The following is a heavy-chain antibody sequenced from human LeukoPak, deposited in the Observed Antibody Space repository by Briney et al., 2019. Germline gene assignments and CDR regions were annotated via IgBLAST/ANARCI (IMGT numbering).Heavy chain of an antibody. CDR3: ARHVVPAAQSSYMDV. CDR2: IYHSGST. D-gene: IGHD2-2*01. J-gene: IGHJ4*02. CDR1: GYSISSGYY. Sequence: SETLSLTRAVSGYSISSGYYWGWIRQPPGKGLEWIGSIYHSGSTYYNPSLKSRVTISVDTSKNQFSLKLNSVTAADTSLYYCARHVVPAAQSSYMDVWGQGTLVTVSS. V-gene: IGHV4-38-2*01.